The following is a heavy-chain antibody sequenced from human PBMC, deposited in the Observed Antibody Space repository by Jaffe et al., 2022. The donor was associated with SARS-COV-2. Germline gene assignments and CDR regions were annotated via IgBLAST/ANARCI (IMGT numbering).Heavy chain of an antibody. Sequence: QVQLVESGGGVVQPGRSLRLSCAASGFTFSTFTMHWVRQAPGMGPQWVAAISYDGNNKNYADSVKGRFTISRDNSKNTLYLQMNSLTAGDTAVYFCARDQVGDWGQGTLVTVSS. V-gene: IGHV3-30*03. CDR2: ISYDGNNK. CDR3: ARDQVGD. CDR1: GFTFSTFT. D-gene: IGHD3-16*01. J-gene: IGHJ4*02.